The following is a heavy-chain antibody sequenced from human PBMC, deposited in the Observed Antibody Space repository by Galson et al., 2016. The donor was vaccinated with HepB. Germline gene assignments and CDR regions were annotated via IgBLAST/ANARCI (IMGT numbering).Heavy chain of an antibody. D-gene: IGHD3-9*01. CDR1: GFTFNTYA. Sequence: SLRLSCAASGFTFNTYAMHWVRQAPGKGLEWVAVISYDGNNKYYADSVKGRFTISRDNSNNTLYLQMSSLRAEDTAVYYCAKKAHILTGPDAFDIWGQGTMVTVSS. CDR2: ISYDGNNK. V-gene: IGHV3-30*18. J-gene: IGHJ3*02. CDR3: AKKAHILTGPDAFDI.